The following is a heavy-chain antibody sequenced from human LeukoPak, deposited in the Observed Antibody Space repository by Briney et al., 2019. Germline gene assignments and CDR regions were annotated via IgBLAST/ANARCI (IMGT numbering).Heavy chain of an antibody. Sequence: GGSLRLSCAASGFTFSSYGMHWVRQAPGKGLEWVAVIWYDGSSKYYADSVKGRFTISRDNSKNTLYLQMNSLRAEDTAVYYCARDSASYYGSGSTNHYYYYYYMDVWGKGTTVTVSS. CDR3: ARDSASYYGSGSTNHYYYYYYMDV. D-gene: IGHD3-10*01. J-gene: IGHJ6*03. CDR2: IWYDGSSK. V-gene: IGHV3-33*01. CDR1: GFTFSSYG.